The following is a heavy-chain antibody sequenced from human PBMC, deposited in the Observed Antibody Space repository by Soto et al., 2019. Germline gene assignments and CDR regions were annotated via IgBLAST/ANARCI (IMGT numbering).Heavy chain of an antibody. Sequence: GGSLRLSCAASGFTFSSYAMNWVRQAPGKGLEWVSGVSGSGGSTYYADSVKGRFTISRDNSKNTLYLQMNSLRAEDTAVYYCAKGLVIAVAGRISYYYYYGVDVWGQGTTVTVSS. V-gene: IGHV3-23*01. CDR3: AKGLVIAVAGRISYYYYYGVDV. CDR2: VSGSGGST. J-gene: IGHJ6*02. CDR1: GFTFSSYA. D-gene: IGHD6-19*01.